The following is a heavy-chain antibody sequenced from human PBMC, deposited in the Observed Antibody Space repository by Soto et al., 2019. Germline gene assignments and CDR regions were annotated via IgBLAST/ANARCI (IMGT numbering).Heavy chain of an antibody. CDR1: GFTFSSYA. CDR3: AKDMEMTGSCTNGLCWTLDY. Sequence: LRLSCAASGFTFSSYAMSWVRQAPGKGLEWVSVISGSGVSTYYADSVKGRFTTSRDKSKNTLYLQMNSLRAEDTAVYFCAKDMEMTGSCTNGLCWTLDYWGPGTLVTVSS. D-gene: IGHD2-8*01. J-gene: IGHJ4*02. CDR2: ISGSGVST. V-gene: IGHV3-23*01.